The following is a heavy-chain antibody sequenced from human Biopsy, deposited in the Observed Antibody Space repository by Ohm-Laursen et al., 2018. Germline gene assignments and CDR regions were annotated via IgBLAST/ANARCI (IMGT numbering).Heavy chain of an antibody. J-gene: IGHJ4*02. Sequence: LRLSCAASEFNVDRNHMNWVRQAPGKGLEWVSMIHGSGRTDYADSVKGSFTVSRDNSKDTVYLQMNALRVDDTAMYYCAGAGGHSFWGQGALVTVSS. CDR2: IHGSGRT. CDR3: AGAGGHSF. V-gene: IGHV3-66*01. CDR1: EFNVDRNH. D-gene: IGHD3-16*01.